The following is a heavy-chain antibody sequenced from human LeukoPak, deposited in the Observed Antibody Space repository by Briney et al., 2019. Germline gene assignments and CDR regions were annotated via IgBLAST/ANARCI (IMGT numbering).Heavy chain of an antibody. Sequence: SETLSLTCAVYGGSFSGYYWSWIRQPPGKGLEWIGEINHSGSTNYNPSLKSRVTISVDTSKNQFSLKLSSVTAADTAVYYCARGGPQAYYDFWSGYDFLDYWGQGTLVTVSS. CDR3: ARGGPQAYYDFWSGYDFLDY. D-gene: IGHD3-3*01. J-gene: IGHJ4*02. CDR2: INHSGST. CDR1: GGSFSGYY. V-gene: IGHV4-34*01.